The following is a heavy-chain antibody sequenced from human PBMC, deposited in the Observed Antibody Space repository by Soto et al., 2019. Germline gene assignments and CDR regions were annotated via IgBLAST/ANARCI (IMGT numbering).Heavy chain of an antibody. V-gene: IGHV4-59*01. CDR2: IYYSGST. CDR3: ARSRSGYDSDAFDI. Sequence: TSETLSLTCTVSGGSISSYYWIWIRQPPGKGLEWIGYIYYSGSTNYNPSLKSRVTISVDTSKNQFSLKLSSVTAADTAVYYCARSRSGYDSDAFDIWGQGTMVTVSS. D-gene: IGHD5-12*01. J-gene: IGHJ3*02. CDR1: GGSISSYY.